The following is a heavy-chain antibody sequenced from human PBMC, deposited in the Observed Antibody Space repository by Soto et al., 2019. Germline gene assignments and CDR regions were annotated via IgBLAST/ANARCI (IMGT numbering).Heavy chain of an antibody. Sequence: QVQLVESGGGVVQPGRSLRLSCAASGFTFSSYGMHWVRQAPGKGLEWVAVISYDGSNKYYADSVKGRFTISRDNSKNTLYLQMNSLRAEDTAVYYCARDKRDLRFLEWSYYFDYWGQGTLVTVSS. CDR1: GFTFSSYG. V-gene: IGHV3-30*03. CDR2: ISYDGSNK. D-gene: IGHD3-3*01. CDR3: ARDKRDLRFLEWSYYFDY. J-gene: IGHJ4*02.